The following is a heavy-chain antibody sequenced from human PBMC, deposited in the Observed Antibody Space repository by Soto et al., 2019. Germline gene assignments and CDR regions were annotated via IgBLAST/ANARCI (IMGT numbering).Heavy chain of an antibody. CDR3: ARVGYTAPIYQPLLYFDY. J-gene: IGHJ4*02. V-gene: IGHV1-69*13. CDR1: GGTFSSYA. D-gene: IGHD2-2*02. CDR2: IIPIFGTA. Sequence: SVKVSCKASGGTFSSYAISWVRQAPGQGLEWMGGIIPIFGTANYAQKFQGRVTITADESTSTAYMELSSLRSEDTAVYYCARVGYTAPIYQPLLYFDYWGQGTLVTVSS.